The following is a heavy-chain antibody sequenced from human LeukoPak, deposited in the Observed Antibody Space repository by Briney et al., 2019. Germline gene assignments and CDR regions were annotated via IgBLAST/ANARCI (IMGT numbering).Heavy chain of an antibody. CDR3: ARDQYSGSLDY. J-gene: IGHJ4*02. Sequence: SETLSLTCTVSGGSISSYYWTWIRQPAGKGLEWLARFYSTGSTYYNPFLKGRVTMSVDTSKNQFSLKLSSVTAADTAVYYCARDQYSGSLDYWGQGTLVTVSS. V-gene: IGHV4-4*07. CDR2: FYSTGST. D-gene: IGHD1-26*01. CDR1: GGSISSYY.